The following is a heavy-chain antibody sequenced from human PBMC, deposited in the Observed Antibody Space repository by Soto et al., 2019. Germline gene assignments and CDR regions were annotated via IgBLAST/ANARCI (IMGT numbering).Heavy chain of an antibody. CDR2: ICNSGTT. V-gene: IGHV4-59*01. CDR3: ARGGYGGNLASYLFDY. Sequence: PSETLSLTCTVSRGSIRSYCWTWIRQPPGERLEWIGCICNSGTTNYNPSLKSRVTISVDTSKNQFSLKLSSVTAADTAVYYCARGGYGGNLASYLFDYWGQGTLVTVSS. J-gene: IGHJ4*02. D-gene: IGHD2-21*02. CDR1: RGSIRSYC.